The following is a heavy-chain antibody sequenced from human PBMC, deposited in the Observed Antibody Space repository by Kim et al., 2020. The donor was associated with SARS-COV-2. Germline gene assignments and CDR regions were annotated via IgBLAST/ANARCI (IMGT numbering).Heavy chain of an antibody. J-gene: IGHJ6*02. CDR1: GGSITSSAYS. V-gene: IGHV4-39*01. Sequence: SETLSLTCTVSGGSITSSAYSWGWIRQPPGKGLEWIGTIYYSGSAYYNSSLNSRVTISVDTSKNQFSLNLTSVTAADTAVYYCARPAPLPAGGMDVWGQG. CDR2: IYYSGSA. CDR3: ARPAPLPAGGMDV.